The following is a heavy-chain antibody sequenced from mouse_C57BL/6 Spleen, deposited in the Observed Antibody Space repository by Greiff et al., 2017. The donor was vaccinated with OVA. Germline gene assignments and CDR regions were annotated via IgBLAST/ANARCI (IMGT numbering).Heavy chain of an antibody. CDR1: GFSLTSYG. CDR2: IWGVGST. J-gene: IGHJ3*01. Sequence: VKLMESGPGLVAPSQSLSITCTVSGFSLTSYGVDWVRQSPGKGLEWLGVIWGVGSTNYNSALKSRLSISKDNSKSQVFLKMNSLQTDDTAMYYCASLVTTGPFAYWGQGTLVTVSA. D-gene: IGHD2-2*01. CDR3: ASLVTTGPFAY. V-gene: IGHV2-6*01.